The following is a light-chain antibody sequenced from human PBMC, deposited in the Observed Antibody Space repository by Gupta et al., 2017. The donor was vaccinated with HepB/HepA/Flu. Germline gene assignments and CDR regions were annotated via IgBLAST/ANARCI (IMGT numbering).Light chain of an antibody. V-gene: IGLV2-14*03. CDR1: SSDIGGYNY. CDR3: CSSLTTTGSLCV. CDR2: YVT. J-gene: IGLJ1*01. Sequence: QSALTQPASVSGRPGQTPTISRTRTSSDIGGYNYVSWFQQHTGKAPKLIIYYVTKRPSGITPGFYASNFGDTAALTITGLETEEEAAYYCCSSLTTTGSLCVFGAGTKLTVL.